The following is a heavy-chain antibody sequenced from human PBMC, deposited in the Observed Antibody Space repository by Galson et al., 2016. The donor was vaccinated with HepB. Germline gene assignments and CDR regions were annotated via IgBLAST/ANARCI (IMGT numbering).Heavy chain of an antibody. D-gene: IGHD3-3*01. CDR1: GYTFVSHY. J-gene: IGHJ6*03. CDR2: INPGGSSL. Sequence: SVKVSCKASGYTFVSHYVHWVRQAPGQGFEWMGMINPGGSSLSYAQRFQGRVIMTRDTSTNTVYMELSSLRSDDTAVYYCARDGSEEMGDDFWSGPSLHYYMDVWGKGTTVTVSS. CDR3: ARDGSEEMGDDFWSGPSLHYYMDV. V-gene: IGHV1-46*01.